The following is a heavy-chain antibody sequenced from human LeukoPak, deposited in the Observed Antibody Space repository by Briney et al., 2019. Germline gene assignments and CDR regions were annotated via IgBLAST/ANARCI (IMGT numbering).Heavy chain of an antibody. Sequence: GGSLRLSCVVSGFSVRTTYMSWVRQAPGKGPEWVSVVYTGGGTDHADSVKGRFTLSRDNSKNTLYLHVNSLRPEDTAVYYCAKGSGYEAQYYYYYMDVWGKGTTVTTSS. CDR2: VYTGGGT. CDR3: AKGSGYEAQYYYYYMDV. V-gene: IGHV3-53*05. CDR1: GFSVRTTY. J-gene: IGHJ6*03. D-gene: IGHD5-12*01.